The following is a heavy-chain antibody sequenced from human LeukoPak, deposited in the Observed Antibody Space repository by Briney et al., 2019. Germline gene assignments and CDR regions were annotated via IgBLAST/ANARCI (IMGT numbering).Heavy chain of an antibody. CDR1: GFTFSNAW. Sequence: KPGGSLRLSCAASGFTFSNAWMSWVRQAPGKGLEWVGRIKSKTDGGTTDYTAPVKGGFTISRDDSKNTLYLRMNSLKTEDTAVYYCTTDQYSGTMTFDYWGQGTLVTVSS. CDR3: TTDQYSGTMTFDY. CDR2: IKSKTDGGTT. J-gene: IGHJ4*02. V-gene: IGHV3-15*01. D-gene: IGHD3-22*01.